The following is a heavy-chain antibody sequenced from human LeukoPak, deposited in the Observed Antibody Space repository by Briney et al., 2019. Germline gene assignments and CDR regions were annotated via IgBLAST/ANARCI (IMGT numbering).Heavy chain of an antibody. CDR3: ARVSYTAMVTDSPFDY. D-gene: IGHD5-18*01. CDR1: GFTFSSYA. J-gene: IGHJ4*02. V-gene: IGHV3-30-3*01. Sequence: GGSLRLSCAASGFTFSSYAMHWVRQAPGKGLEWVAVISYDGSNKYYADSVKGRFTISRDNSKNTLYLQMNSLRAEDTAVYYCARVSYTAMVTDSPFDYWGQGTLVTVSS. CDR2: ISYDGSNK.